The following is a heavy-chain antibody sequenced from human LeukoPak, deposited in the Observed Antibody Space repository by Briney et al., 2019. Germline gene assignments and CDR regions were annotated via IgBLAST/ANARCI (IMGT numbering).Heavy chain of an antibody. Sequence: PGGSLRLSCAASGFTFSSYAMTWVRQAPGKGLEWVSTIRGSDDSTYYADSVKGRFTISRDNSNNTLYLQMNSLRAEDTAIYYCAKDTGPAAGITADYWGQGTLVTVSS. V-gene: IGHV3-23*01. D-gene: IGHD6-13*01. CDR3: AKDTGPAAGITADY. J-gene: IGHJ4*02. CDR2: IRGSDDST. CDR1: GFTFSSYA.